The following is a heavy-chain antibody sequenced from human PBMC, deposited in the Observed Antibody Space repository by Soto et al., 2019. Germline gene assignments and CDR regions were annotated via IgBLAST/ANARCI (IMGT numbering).Heavy chain of an antibody. CDR1: GFSVSYNF. D-gene: IGHD1-26*01. V-gene: IGHV3-53*02. CDR3: ARDGNGQSGSPH. J-gene: IGHJ4*02. Sequence: EVQLVETGGGLIQPGGSLRLSCAVSGFSVSYNFMIWVRQAPGKGLEWVSLIYSGGHTAYADSVRGRFAISRDGSMNTLYLQMNRLRVEDTAVYYCARDGNGQSGSPHWGQGTLVTVSS. CDR2: IYSGGHT.